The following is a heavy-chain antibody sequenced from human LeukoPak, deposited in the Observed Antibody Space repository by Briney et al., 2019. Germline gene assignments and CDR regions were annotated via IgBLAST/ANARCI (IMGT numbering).Heavy chain of an antibody. Sequence: GGSLRLSCAASGFTFSSYSMNWVRQAPGKGLEWVSSISSSYIYYADSVKGRFTISRDNAKNSLYLQMNSLRAEDTAVYYCAPRASSVDYWGQGTLVTVSS. J-gene: IGHJ4*02. D-gene: IGHD3-22*01. CDR1: GFTFSSYS. CDR2: ISSSYI. CDR3: APRASSVDY. V-gene: IGHV3-21*01.